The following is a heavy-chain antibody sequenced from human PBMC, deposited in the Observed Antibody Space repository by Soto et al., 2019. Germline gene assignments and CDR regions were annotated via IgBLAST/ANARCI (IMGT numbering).Heavy chain of an antibody. V-gene: IGHV4-31*03. CDR1: GGSISSGGYY. Sequence: SETLSLTCTVSGGSISSGGYYWSWIRQHPGKGLEWIGYIYYSGSTYYNPSLKSRVTISVDTSKNQFSLKLSSVTAADTAVYYCARVGFLDTPPYYYYMDVWGKGTTVTVSS. CDR2: IYYSGST. D-gene: IGHD3-3*01. J-gene: IGHJ6*03. CDR3: ARVGFLDTPPYYYYMDV.